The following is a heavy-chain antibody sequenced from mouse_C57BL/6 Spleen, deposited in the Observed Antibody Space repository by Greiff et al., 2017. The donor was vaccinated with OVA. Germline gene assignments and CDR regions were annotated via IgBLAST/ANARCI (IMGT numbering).Heavy chain of an antibody. D-gene: IGHD2-3*01. CDR3: ARDDGFYFDY. CDR2: IYPGDGDT. V-gene: IGHV1-80*01. CDR1: GYAFSSYW. J-gene: IGHJ2*01. Sequence: VKVVESGAELVKPGASVKISCKASGYAFSSYWMNWVKQRPGKGLEWIGQIYPGDGDTNYNGKFKGKATLTADKSSSTAYMQLSSLTSEDSAVYICARDDGFYFDYWGQGTTLTVSA.